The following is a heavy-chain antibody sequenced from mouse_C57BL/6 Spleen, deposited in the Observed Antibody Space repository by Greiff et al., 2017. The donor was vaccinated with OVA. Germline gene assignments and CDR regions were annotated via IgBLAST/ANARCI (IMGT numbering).Heavy chain of an antibody. CDR1: GYTFTSYW. J-gene: IGHJ4*01. Sequence: VKLQQPGAELVRPGSSVKLSCKASGYTFTSYWMHWVKQRPIQGLEWIGNIDPSGSETHYNQKFKDKATLTVDKSSSTAYMQLSSLTSEDSAVYYCARGWLLDYYAMDYWGQGTSVTVSS. V-gene: IGHV1-52*01. CDR3: ARGWLLDYYAMDY. CDR2: IDPSGSET. D-gene: IGHD2-3*01.